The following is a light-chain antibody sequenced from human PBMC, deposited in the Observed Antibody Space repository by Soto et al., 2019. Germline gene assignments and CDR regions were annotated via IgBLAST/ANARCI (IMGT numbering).Light chain of an antibody. CDR1: QSVSSSY. J-gene: IGKJ4*01. CDR3: QQRSNWPLT. CDR2: DAS. Sequence: IVLTQSPGTLSLSPGERATLSCRASQSVSSSYLAWYQQKPGQAPRLLIYDASSRATGIPDSFSGSGSGTEFTLTITRLEPEDFAVYYCQQRSNWPLTFGGGTKVDNK. V-gene: IGKV3D-20*02.